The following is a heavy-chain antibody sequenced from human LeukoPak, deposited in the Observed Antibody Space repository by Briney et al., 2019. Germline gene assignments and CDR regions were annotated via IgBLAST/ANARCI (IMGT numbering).Heavy chain of an antibody. D-gene: IGHD4-17*01. CDR2: INPNSGGT. V-gene: IGHV1-2*02. J-gene: IGHJ6*03. CDR3: ARAGDYYYYYMDV. Sequence: ASVKVSCXASGYTFTGYYMHWVRQAPGQGLAWMGWINPNSGGTNYAQKFQGRVTMTRDTSISTAYMELSRLRSDDTAVYYCARAGDYYYYYMDVWGKGTTVTVSS. CDR1: GYTFTGYY.